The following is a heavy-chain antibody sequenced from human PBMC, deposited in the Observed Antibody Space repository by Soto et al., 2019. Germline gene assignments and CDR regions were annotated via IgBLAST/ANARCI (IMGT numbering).Heavy chain of an antibody. CDR2: IIAYNGNT. J-gene: IGHJ6*02. D-gene: IGHD3-10*01. Sequence: ASVKVSCKASGYTFTSYGISWVRQAPGQGLEWMGWIIAYNGNTNYAQKLQGRVTMTTDTSTSTAYMELRSLRSDDTAVYYCARVGLLWFGESERYGMDVWGQGTTVTVSS. CDR3: ARVGLLWFGESERYGMDV. V-gene: IGHV1-18*01. CDR1: GYTFTSYG.